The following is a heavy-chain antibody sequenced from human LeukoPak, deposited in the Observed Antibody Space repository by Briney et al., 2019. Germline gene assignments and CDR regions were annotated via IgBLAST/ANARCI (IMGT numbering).Heavy chain of an antibody. CDR2: INPNSGGT. D-gene: IGHD3-10*01. V-gene: IGHV1-2*02. J-gene: IGHJ4*02. CDR3: ARHYRNVLLWFGESRGVFDY. CDR1: GYTFTGYY. Sequence: ASVKVSSKASGYTFTGYYMHWVRQAPGQGLEWMGWINPNSGGTNYAQKFQGRVTMTRDTSISTAYMELSRLRSDDTAVYYCARHYRNVLLWFGESRGVFDYWGQGTLVTVSS.